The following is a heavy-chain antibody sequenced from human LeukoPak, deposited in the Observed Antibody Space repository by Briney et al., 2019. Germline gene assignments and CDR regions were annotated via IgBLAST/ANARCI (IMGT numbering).Heavy chain of an antibody. D-gene: IGHD3-10*01. J-gene: IGHJ4*02. CDR2: ISGSGGST. Sequence: GGSLRLSCAAPGFTFSSYAMSWVRQAPGKGLEWVSAISGSGGSTYYADSVKGRFTISRDNSKNTLYLQMNSLRAEDTAVYYCAKDGPTYYYGSGSYYSPPHWGQGTLVTVSS. CDR3: AKDGPTYYYGSGSYYSPPH. V-gene: IGHV3-23*01. CDR1: GFTFSSYA.